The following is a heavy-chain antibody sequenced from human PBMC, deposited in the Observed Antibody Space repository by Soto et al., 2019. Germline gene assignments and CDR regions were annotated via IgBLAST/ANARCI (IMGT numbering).Heavy chain of an antibody. D-gene: IGHD3-3*01. CDR2: ISSGGTTI. Sequence: SGGSLRLSCAASGFTFSSYEMNWVRQAPGKGLEWVSYISSGGTTIYYADSVKGRFTISRDNAKNSLDLQMSSLRADDTAIYYCARALDFWSGYLSDWGQGTLVTVSS. V-gene: IGHV3-48*03. J-gene: IGHJ4*02. CDR1: GFTFSSYE. CDR3: ARALDFWSGYLSD.